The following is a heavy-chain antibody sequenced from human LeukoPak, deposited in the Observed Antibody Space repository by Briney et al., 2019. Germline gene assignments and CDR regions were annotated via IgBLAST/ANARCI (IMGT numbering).Heavy chain of an antibody. CDR2: ISYDGSNK. V-gene: IGHV3-30*04. J-gene: IGHJ4*02. Sequence: GRSLRRSCAGSGFTFSTYAMHGVRQAPGKGLEWVAVISYDGSNKYYADSVKGRFTISRDNSKNTLYLQMNSLRAEDAAVYYCARTLDSAWGELGYWGQGTLVNVSS. CDR1: GFTFSTYA. D-gene: IGHD6-19*01. CDR3: ARTLDSAWGELGY.